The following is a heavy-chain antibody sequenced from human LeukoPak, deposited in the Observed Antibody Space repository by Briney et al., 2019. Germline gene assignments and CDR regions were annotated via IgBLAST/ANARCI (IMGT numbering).Heavy chain of an antibody. Sequence: GGSLRLSCAASGFTFDHYGMSWVRQAPGKGLEWVSSISSSSSYIYYADSVKGRFTISRDNAKNSLYLQMNSLRAEDTAVYYCARSPRSGWYSPAFDIWGQGTMVTVSS. CDR3: ARSPRSGWYSPAFDI. CDR2: ISSSSSYI. J-gene: IGHJ3*02. V-gene: IGHV3-21*01. CDR1: GFTFDHYG. D-gene: IGHD6-19*01.